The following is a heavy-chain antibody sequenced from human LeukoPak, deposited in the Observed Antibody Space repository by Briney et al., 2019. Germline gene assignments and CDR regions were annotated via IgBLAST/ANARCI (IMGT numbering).Heavy chain of an antibody. CDR1: SGSITNYY. CDR3: ARGALLWFGDRMEYYFDY. CDR2: IYYSGNT. Sequence: RSSGTLSLTCAVSSGSITNYYWSWIRQPPGKGLEWIGFIYYSGNTNYNPSLKSRVTISVDTSKNQFSLKLSSMTAADTAVYYCARGALLWFGDRMEYYFDYWGQGTLLTVSS. J-gene: IGHJ4*02. V-gene: IGHV4-59*01. D-gene: IGHD3-10*01.